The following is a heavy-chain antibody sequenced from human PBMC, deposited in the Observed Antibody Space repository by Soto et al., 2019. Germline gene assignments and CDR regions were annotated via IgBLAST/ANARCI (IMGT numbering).Heavy chain of an antibody. J-gene: IGHJ4*02. CDR3: ASDRGCYALDC. V-gene: IGHV1-18*01. CDR2: ISANNGNT. CDR1: GYTFTNYG. D-gene: IGHD1-26*01. Sequence: QVQLVQSGAEVKKPGASVKVSCKASGYTFTNYGISWVRQAPGQGLEWMGWISANNGNTNYEQKLQGRVTMTSDTSTSKASMGLRSLRSDDTAVYYCASDRGCYALDCWGQGTLVTVSS.